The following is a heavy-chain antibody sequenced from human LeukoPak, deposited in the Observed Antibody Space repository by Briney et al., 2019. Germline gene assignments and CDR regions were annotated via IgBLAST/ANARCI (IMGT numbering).Heavy chain of an antibody. CDR1: GFTLSSYW. D-gene: IGHD3-10*01. J-gene: IGHJ4*02. Sequence: GGSLRLSCAASGFTLSSYWMSWVRQAPGKGLEWVANIKQDGSEKHYVDSVKGRFTISRDNAKNSLYLQMNSLRAEDTAVYYCARSISAMIRGAPYYWGQGTLVTVSS. CDR3: ARSISAMIRGAPYY. CDR2: IKQDGSEK. V-gene: IGHV3-7*01.